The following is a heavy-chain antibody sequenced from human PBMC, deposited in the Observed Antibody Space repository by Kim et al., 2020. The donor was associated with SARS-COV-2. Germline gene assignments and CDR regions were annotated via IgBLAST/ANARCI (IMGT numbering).Heavy chain of an antibody. Sequence: GGSLRLSCVASGLTVSTNYMNWIRQTPAKGLEWVSVIYAGGDSDYGNSVKGRFSISRDISKNTVYLQMNNLRADDTGVYFCARDLTINDAFDVWGQGTMVTVAS. D-gene: IGHD3-9*01. J-gene: IGHJ3*01. CDR3: ARDLTINDAFDV. CDR1: GLTVSTNY. V-gene: IGHV3-53*01. CDR2: IYAGGDS.